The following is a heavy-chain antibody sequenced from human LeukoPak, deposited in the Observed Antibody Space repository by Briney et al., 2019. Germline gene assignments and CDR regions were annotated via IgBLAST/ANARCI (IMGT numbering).Heavy chain of an antibody. Sequence: PSETLSLTCAVSGYSISSGYYWGWIRQPPGKGLEWIGSIYHSGSTYYNPSLKSRVTISVDTSKNAFSLRLTSVTAADTAVYFCARQISGNKDYWGQGTLVTVSS. V-gene: IGHV4-38-2*01. J-gene: IGHJ4*02. CDR1: GYSISSGYY. CDR3: ARQISGNKDY. D-gene: IGHD1/OR15-1a*01. CDR2: IYHSGST.